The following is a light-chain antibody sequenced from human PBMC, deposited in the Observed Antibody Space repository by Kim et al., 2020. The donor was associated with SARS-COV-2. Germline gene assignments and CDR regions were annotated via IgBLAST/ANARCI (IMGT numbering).Light chain of an antibody. CDR2: VGPGGMVG. CDR1: SGYRNFP. Sequence: CTLASGYRNFPVDWYQQRSGKGPRFVMGVGPGGMVGSKGDGVPDRFSVWGSGLNRYLTIKNIQEEDESDFHCGADHGSGSNFVYVFGPGTKVTVL. V-gene: IGLV9-49*01. J-gene: IGLJ1*01. CDR3: GADHGSGSNFVYV.